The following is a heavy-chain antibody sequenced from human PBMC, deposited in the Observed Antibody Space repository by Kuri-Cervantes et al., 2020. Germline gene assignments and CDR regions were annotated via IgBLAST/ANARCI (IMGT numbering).Heavy chain of an antibody. D-gene: IGHD6-19*01. CDR3: ARNRYSSGWYERGFDY. J-gene: IGHJ4*02. V-gene: IGHV4-30-2*02. CDR2: IYHSGST. CDR1: GGSISSGGYS. Sequence: SETLSLTCAVSGGSISSGGYSWSWIRQPPGKGLEWIGYIYHSGSTYYNPSLKGRVTISVDTSKNQFSLKLSSVTAADTAVYYCARNRYSSGWYERGFDYWGQGTRVTVSS.